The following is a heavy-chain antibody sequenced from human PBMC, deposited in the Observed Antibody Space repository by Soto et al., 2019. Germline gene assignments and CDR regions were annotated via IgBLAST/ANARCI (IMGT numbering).Heavy chain of an antibody. V-gene: IGHV3-23*01. D-gene: IGHD1-26*01. Sequence: PGGSLRLSCAASGSTFSTFALHWVRQAPGKGLEWVAAISGSGGSTYYADSVKGRFTISRDNSKNTLYLQMNSLRAEDTAVYYCAKDRWELLRRYYFDYWRQGTLVPVSS. J-gene: IGHJ4*02. CDR2: ISGSGGST. CDR1: GSTFSTFA. CDR3: AKDRWELLRRYYFDY.